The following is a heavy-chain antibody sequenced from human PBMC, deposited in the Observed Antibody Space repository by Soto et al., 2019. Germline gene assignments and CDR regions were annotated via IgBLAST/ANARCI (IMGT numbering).Heavy chain of an antibody. V-gene: IGHV3-21*01. J-gene: IGHJ6*02. Sequence: SGGSLRLSCAASGFTFSSYSMNWVRQAPGKGLEWVSSTSSSSSYIYYADSVKGRFTISRDNAKNSLYLQMNSLRAEDTAVYYCARGGGSGWYYYYGMDVWGQGTTVTVSS. CDR3: ARGGGSGWYYYYGMDV. CDR2: TSSSSSYI. D-gene: IGHD6-19*01. CDR1: GFTFSSYS.